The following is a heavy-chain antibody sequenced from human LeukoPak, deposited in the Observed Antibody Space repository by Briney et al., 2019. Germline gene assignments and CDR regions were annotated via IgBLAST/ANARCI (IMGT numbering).Heavy chain of an antibody. Sequence: ASVKVSCKASGYTFTGYYMHWVRQAPGQGLEWMGWINPNSGGTNYAQKFQGRVTMTRDTSISTAYMELSRLRSDDTAVYYCASLQYSSSWHFDCWGQGTLVTVSS. J-gene: IGHJ4*02. D-gene: IGHD6-13*01. CDR2: INPNSGGT. V-gene: IGHV1-2*02. CDR3: ASLQYSSSWHFDC. CDR1: GYTFTGYY.